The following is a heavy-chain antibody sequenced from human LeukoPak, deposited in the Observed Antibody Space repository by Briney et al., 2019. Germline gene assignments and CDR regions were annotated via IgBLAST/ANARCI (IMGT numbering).Heavy chain of an antibody. CDR3: ARDLDGTMHDGDY. Sequence: GRSLRLSCAASGFTFSSYAMHWVRQAPGKGLEWVAVISYDGSNKYYADSVKDRFTISRDNSKNTLYLQMNSLRAEDTAVYYCARDLDGTMHDGDYWGQGTLVTVSS. CDR2: ISYDGSNK. CDR1: GFTFSSYA. D-gene: IGHD1-14*01. V-gene: IGHV3-30-3*01. J-gene: IGHJ4*02.